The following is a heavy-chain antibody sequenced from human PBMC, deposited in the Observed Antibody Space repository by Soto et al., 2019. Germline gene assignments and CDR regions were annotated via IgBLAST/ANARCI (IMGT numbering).Heavy chain of an antibody. Sequence: SETLSLTCTVSGGSISSHYWTWIRQPPGKGLEWIGYVHKSGGTSYNPSLKSRISISVDTSKNHFSLKLSSVTAAETAVYYCARHVYRRKWTGRWFDSWGQGTLATVSS. CDR1: GGSISSHY. CDR2: VHKSGGT. V-gene: IGHV4-59*11. D-gene: IGHD1-26*01. J-gene: IGHJ5*02. CDR3: ARHVYRRKWTGRWFDS.